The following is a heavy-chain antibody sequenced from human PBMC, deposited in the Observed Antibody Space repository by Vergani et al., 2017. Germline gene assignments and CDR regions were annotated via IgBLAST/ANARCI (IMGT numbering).Heavy chain of an antibody. J-gene: IGHJ4*02. CDR3: ARGRHRYYDIWTGYDNYFDY. CDR1: GGSFSGYY. D-gene: IGHD3-9*01. V-gene: IGHV4-34*01. CDR2: INHSGST. Sequence: QVQLQQWGAGLLKPSETLSLTCAVYGGSFSGYYWSWIRQPPGKGLEWIGEINHSGSTNYNPSLKSRVTISVDTSKNQFSLKLSSVTAADTAVYYCARGRHRYYDIWTGYDNYFDYWGQGTLVTVSS.